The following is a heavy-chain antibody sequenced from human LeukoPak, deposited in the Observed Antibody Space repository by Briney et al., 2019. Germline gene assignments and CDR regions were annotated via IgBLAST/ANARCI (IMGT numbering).Heavy chain of an antibody. CDR2: INHTGNT. D-gene: IGHD3-10*01. J-gene: IGHJ5*01. Sequence: SETLSLTCAVYGGSFSGYYWNWTRQPPGKGLEWIGEINHTGNTLYNPSLKSRVTISGDMSNNRFSLKLTSVTAADTGVYYCARGPGSGSYFAWFDSWGQGTLVSVSS. CDR1: GGSFSGYY. V-gene: IGHV4-34*01. CDR3: ARGPGSGSYFAWFDS.